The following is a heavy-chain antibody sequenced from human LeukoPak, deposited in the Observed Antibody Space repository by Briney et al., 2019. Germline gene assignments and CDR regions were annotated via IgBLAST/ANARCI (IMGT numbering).Heavy chain of an antibody. Sequence: GGSLRLSCAASGFTFSDYDMSWIRQAPGKGLEWVSYISSSGSTIYYADSVKGRFTISRDNAKNSLYLQMNSLRAEDTAVYYCARMDCTNGVCYMFDYWGQGTLVTVSS. J-gene: IGHJ4*02. D-gene: IGHD2-8*01. CDR2: ISSSGSTI. CDR1: GFTFSDYD. V-gene: IGHV3-11*01. CDR3: ARMDCTNGVCYMFDY.